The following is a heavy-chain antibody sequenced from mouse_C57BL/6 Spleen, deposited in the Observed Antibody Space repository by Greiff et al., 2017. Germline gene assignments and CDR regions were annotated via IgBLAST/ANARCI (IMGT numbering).Heavy chain of an antibody. J-gene: IGHJ2*01. CDR2: IYPGDGDT. V-gene: IGHV1-82*01. D-gene: IGHD3-1*01. CDR1: GYAFSSSW. CDR3: ARSGVRGYYFDD. Sequence: VQLQQSGPELVKPGASVKISCKTSGYAFSSSWMNWVKQRPGKGLEWIGRIYPGDGDTNYNGKFKGKATLTADTSSSTAYMQLSSLTSEDSAVYVCARSGVRGYYFDDWGQGTTLTVAS.